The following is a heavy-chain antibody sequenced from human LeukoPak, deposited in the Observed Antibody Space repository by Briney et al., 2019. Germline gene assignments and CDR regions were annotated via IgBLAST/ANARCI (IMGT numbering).Heavy chain of an antibody. Sequence: SETLSLTCTVSGGSISSYYWSWIRRPPGKGLEWIGYIYYSGSTNYNPSLKSRVTISVDTSKNQFSLKLSSVTAADTAVYYCARGDSSSWRLFDYWGQGTLVTVSS. CDR1: GGSISSYY. CDR2: IYYSGST. D-gene: IGHD6-13*01. V-gene: IGHV4-59*01. CDR3: ARGDSSSWRLFDY. J-gene: IGHJ4*02.